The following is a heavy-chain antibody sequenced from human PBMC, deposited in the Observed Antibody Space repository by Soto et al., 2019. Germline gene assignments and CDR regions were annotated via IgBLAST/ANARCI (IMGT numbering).Heavy chain of an antibody. CDR3: ASCLSYYYYGMDG. J-gene: IGHJ6*02. CDR1: GGTFSSYA. Sequence: SVKVSCKASGGTFSSYAISWVRQAPGQGLEWMGGIIPIFGTANYAQKFQGRVTITADESTSTAYMELSSLRSEDTAVYYCASCLSYYYYGMDGWRQGTTVTVSS. V-gene: IGHV1-69*13. CDR2: IIPIFGTA.